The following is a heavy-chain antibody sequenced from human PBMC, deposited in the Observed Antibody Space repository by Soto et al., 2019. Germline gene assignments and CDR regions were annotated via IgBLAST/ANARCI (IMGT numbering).Heavy chain of an antibody. CDR2: IKNKANSYTT. J-gene: IGHJ4*02. Sequence: GGSLRLSCAASGFTFSDHYMDWVRQAPGKGLEWVGRIKNKANSYTTQYAASVRGRFTISRDDSKNSLFLQMNSLTTDDTAVYYCTRVRLGAPTRYFDDWGQGALVTVSS. CDR1: GFTFSDHY. V-gene: IGHV3-72*01. D-gene: IGHD2-15*01. CDR3: TRVRLGAPTRYFDD.